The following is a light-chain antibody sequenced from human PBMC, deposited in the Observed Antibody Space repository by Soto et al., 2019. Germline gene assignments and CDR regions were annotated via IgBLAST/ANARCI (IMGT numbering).Light chain of an antibody. V-gene: IGKV3-15*01. CDR2: GAS. CDR1: QSVTNT. J-gene: IGKJ5*01. Sequence: EIVMTQSPATLSVCPGEIVTISCRASQSVTNTLAWYQHKPGQAPRLLIYGASTRATGIPARFSGSGSGTEFTLTISSLQSEDFAVYYCQQYKNWPLFGQGTRLEIK. CDR3: QQYKNWPL.